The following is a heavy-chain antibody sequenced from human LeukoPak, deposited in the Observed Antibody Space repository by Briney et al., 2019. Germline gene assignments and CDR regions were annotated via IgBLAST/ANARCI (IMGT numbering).Heavy chain of an antibody. V-gene: IGHV1-8*01. J-gene: IGHJ3*02. CDR1: GYTFTSYD. Sequence: ASVKVSCKASGYTFTSYDINWVRQATGQGLEWMRWMNPNSGNTGYAQKFQGRVTMTRNTSISTAYMELSSLRSEDTAVYYCARAATGYYGAFDIWGQGTMVTVSS. D-gene: IGHD3-9*01. CDR3: ARAATGYYGAFDI. CDR2: MNPNSGNT.